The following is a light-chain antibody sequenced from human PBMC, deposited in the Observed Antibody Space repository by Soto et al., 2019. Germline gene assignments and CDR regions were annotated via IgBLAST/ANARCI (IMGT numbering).Light chain of an antibody. J-gene: IGKJ4*01. Sequence: DIQMTQSPSSVSASVGDRVFITCRASQDISSWLAWYQQKPGKAPKLLIYATSRLQSGVPSRFSGSTSGTDFTLTISSLQPEDFATCYCQQADSFPLTFGGGTKVEIK. V-gene: IGKV1D-12*01. CDR1: QDISSW. CDR3: QQADSFPLT. CDR2: ATS.